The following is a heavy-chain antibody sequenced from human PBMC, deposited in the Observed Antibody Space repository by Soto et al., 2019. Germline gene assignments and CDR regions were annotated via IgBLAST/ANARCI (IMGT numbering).Heavy chain of an antibody. Sequence: SETLSLTCAVSGGSISSSKWWSWFCQPPGKGLEWIGEVYHSGTTNYNPSLKSRVTISVDKSKNQFSLKLRSVTAADTAVYYCASGGQWLPHDYWGQGTLVTVSS. V-gene: IGHV4-4*02. D-gene: IGHD6-19*01. CDR3: ASGGQWLPHDY. CDR1: GGSISSSKW. J-gene: IGHJ4*02. CDR2: VYHSGTT.